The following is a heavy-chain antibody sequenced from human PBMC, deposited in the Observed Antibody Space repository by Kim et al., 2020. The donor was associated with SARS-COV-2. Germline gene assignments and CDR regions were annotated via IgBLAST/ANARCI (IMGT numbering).Heavy chain of an antibody. V-gene: IGHV3-7*01. CDR1: GFTFSSYW. D-gene: IGHD5-18*01. J-gene: IGHJ6*03. CDR2: IKQDGSEK. Sequence: GGSLRLSCAASGFTFSSYWMSWVRQAPGKGLEWVANIKQDGSEKYYVDSVKGRFTISRDNAKNSLYLQMNSLRAEDTAVYYCTRIQQLWLRAPLYYYYYYMDVWGKGTTVTVSS. CDR3: TRIQQLWLRAPLYYYYYYMDV.